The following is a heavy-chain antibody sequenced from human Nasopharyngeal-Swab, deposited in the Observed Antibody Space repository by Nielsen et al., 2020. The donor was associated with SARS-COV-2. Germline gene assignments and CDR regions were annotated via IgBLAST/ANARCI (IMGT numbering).Heavy chain of an antibody. V-gene: IGHV4-39*01. Sequence: SETLSLTCTVSGGSISSSSYYWGWIRQPPGKGLEWIGNIYYSGSTYYNPSLKSRVTISVDTSKNQFSLKLRSVTAADTAVYYCARAGVDTSTGSSGGCFDYWGQGALVTVSS. CDR2: IYYSGST. J-gene: IGHJ4*02. CDR3: ARAGVDTSTGSSGGCFDY. D-gene: IGHD3-9*01. CDR1: GGSISSSSYY.